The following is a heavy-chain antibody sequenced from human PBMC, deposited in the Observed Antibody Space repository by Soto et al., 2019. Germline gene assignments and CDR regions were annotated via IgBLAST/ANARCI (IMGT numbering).Heavy chain of an antibody. CDR3: ARALRFLTP. J-gene: IGHJ5*02. CDR1: GYAFTCYD. Sequence: ASVKVCCKASGYAFTCYDIKWVRQATGQGLEWMGWMNPNSGNTGYAQKFQGRVTMTRNTSISTAYMELSSLRSEDTAVYYCARALRFLTPGGQGTLVTVSS. D-gene: IGHD3-3*01. V-gene: IGHV1-8*01. CDR2: MNPNSGNT.